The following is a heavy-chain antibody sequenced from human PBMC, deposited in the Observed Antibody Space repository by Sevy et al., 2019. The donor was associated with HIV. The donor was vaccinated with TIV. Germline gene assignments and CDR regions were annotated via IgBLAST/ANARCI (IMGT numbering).Heavy chain of an antibody. CDR2: IYSGGST. CDR3: AGSYYDSSGYLDPLLYFDY. V-gene: IGHV3-53*01. D-gene: IGHD3-22*01. J-gene: IGHJ4*02. Sequence: GGSLRLSCAASGFTVSSNYMSWVRQAPGKGLEWVSVIYSGGSTYYADSVKGRFTISRDNSKNTLYLHMSSLRAEDTAVYYCAGSYYDSSGYLDPLLYFDYWGQGTLVTVSS. CDR1: GFTVSSNY.